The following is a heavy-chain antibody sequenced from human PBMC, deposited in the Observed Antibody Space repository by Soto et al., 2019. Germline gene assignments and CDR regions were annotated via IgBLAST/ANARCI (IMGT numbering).Heavy chain of an antibody. CDR2: IYYSGST. D-gene: IGHD4-17*01. Sequence: SETLSLTCTVSGGSISSYYWSWIRQPPGKGLEWIGYIYYSGSTNHNPSLKSRVTISVDTSKNQFSLKLSSVTAADTAVYYCARRYGVYFDYWGQGTLVTVSS. J-gene: IGHJ4*02. V-gene: IGHV4-59*08. CDR3: ARRYGVYFDY. CDR1: GGSISSYY.